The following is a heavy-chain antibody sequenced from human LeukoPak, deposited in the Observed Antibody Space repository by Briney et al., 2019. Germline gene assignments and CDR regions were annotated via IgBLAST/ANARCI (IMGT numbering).Heavy chain of an antibody. V-gene: IGHV3-53*01. CDR3: ARCYYDGSGFYYYFDY. Sequence: GGSLRLSCAASGFSVSNYYMSWVRQAPGKGLEWVSVIYSGGNTYYTDSVKGRFTISRDNPKNTVFLQMGSLRGEDTAVYYCARCYYDGSGFYYYFDYWGQGTLVTVSS. J-gene: IGHJ4*02. D-gene: IGHD3-22*01. CDR1: GFSVSNYY. CDR2: IYSGGNT.